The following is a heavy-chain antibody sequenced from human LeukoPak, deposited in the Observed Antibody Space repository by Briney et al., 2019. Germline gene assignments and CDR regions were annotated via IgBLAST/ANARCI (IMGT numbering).Heavy chain of an antibody. CDR3: ARDSGIAPAGYYHYYGMDV. CDR1: GFTFSSYW. J-gene: IGHJ6*02. Sequence: GGSLRLSCAASGFTFSSYWMSWVRQAPGKGLEWVASIKQDGSENYYVDSVKGRFTISRDNAKKSLFLQMNSLRAEDTAVYYCARDSGIAPAGYYHYYGMDVWGQGTTVTVSS. D-gene: IGHD6-13*01. CDR2: IKQDGSEN. V-gene: IGHV3-7*01.